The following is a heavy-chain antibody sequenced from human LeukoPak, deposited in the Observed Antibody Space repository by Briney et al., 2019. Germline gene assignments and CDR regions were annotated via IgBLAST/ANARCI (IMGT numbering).Heavy chain of an antibody. CDR2: ISFDGRNK. J-gene: IGHJ3*01. D-gene: IGHD4-23*01. Sequence: GGSLRLSCAASGFTLRSYVMHWVRQAPGKGLEWVAVISFDGRNKYYADSVKGRFTISRDNSKNMVYLQMNSLSSEDTAVYYCAKGDRAVVPPAFDVWGQGTMLTVSP. CDR1: GFTLRSYV. V-gene: IGHV3-30*18. CDR3: AKGDRAVVPPAFDV.